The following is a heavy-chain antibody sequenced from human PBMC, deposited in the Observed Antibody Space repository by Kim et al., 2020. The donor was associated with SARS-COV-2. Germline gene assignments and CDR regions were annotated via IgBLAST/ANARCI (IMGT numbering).Heavy chain of an antibody. CDR3: ARGMPVAANLFDY. D-gene: IGHD6-19*01. Sequence: ADTVKSRFTTSRDTTENTLYLQMNSLGAEDTAVSYCARGMPVAANLFDYWGQGTLVTASS. J-gene: IGHJ4*02. V-gene: IGHV3-66*01.